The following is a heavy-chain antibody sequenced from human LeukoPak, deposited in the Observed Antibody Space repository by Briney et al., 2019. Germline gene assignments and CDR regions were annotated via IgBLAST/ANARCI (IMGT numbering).Heavy chain of an antibody. J-gene: IGHJ4*02. CDR1: GGSISSSSYH. CDR3: ARHDPPRWPYYFDY. D-gene: IGHD4-23*01. CDR2: IYNSGRT. V-gene: IGHV4-39*01. Sequence: PSDTLSLTYTVSGGSISSSSYHGGSIRQPPGKGLEWIGSIYNSGRTYYNPPLNSGVTISVDTPKNQFSLKLSSVTAADTAVYYCARHDPPRWPYYFDYWGQGTLVTVSS.